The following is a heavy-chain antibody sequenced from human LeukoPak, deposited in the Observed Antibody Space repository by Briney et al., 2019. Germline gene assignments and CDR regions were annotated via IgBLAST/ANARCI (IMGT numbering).Heavy chain of an antibody. J-gene: IGHJ4*02. CDR1: GYTFTSYD. D-gene: IGHD2-2*01. Sequence: ASVKVSCKASGYTFTSYDINWVRQATGQGLEWMGWMNPNSGNTGYAQKFQGRVTMTRNTSISTAYMELSSLRSEDTAVYYCARDPRGVPAAYWGPYFDYWGQGTLVTVSS. V-gene: IGHV1-8*01. CDR2: MNPNSGNT. CDR3: ARDPRGVPAAYWGPYFDY.